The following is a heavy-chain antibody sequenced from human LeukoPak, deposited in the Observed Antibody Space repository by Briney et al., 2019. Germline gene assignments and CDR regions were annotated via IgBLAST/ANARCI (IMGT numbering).Heavy chain of an antibody. D-gene: IGHD2-15*01. V-gene: IGHV4-59*01. Sequence: PSETLSLTCTVSGGSISSYYWSWIRQPPGKGLEWIGYIYYSGSTNYNPSLKSRVTISVDTSKNQFSLKLSSVTAADTAVYYCARDGGGRDCSGGSCYPRPYNWFDPWGQGTLVTVSS. CDR1: GGSISSYY. CDR3: ARDGGGRDCSGGSCYPRPYNWFDP. CDR2: IYYSGST. J-gene: IGHJ5*02.